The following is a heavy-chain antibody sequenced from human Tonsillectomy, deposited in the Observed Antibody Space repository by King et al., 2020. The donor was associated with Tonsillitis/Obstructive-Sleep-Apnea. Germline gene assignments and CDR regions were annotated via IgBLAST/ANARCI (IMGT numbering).Heavy chain of an antibody. Sequence: VQLQESGPGLVKPSETLSLTCTVSGGSISNYYWSWIRQPPGKGLEWIGYIYYSGSTNYNPSLKSRVTISVDTSKNQFSLKLSSVTAADTAVYYCARDRRSYYYYTYLDVWGKGTTVTVSS. CDR3: ARDRRSYYYYTYLDV. CDR2: IYYSGST. CDR1: GGSISNYY. V-gene: IGHV4-59*01. J-gene: IGHJ6*03.